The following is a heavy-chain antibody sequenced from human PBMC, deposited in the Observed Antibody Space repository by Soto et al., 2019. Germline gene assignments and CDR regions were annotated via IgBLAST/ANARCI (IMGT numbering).Heavy chain of an antibody. CDR2: IHPGDSDT. D-gene: IGHD2-15*01. J-gene: IGHJ6*02. Sequence: GEFLKISCEASGYSFNSYWIGWVRPMPGKGLEWMGIIHPGDSDTKYSPSFQGQVTISVDKSITTAYLQWSSLKASDTAMYYCARTPGPEVAASLEYYYFSGMDVWGQGTTVTVSS. V-gene: IGHV5-51*01. CDR3: ARTPGPEVAASLEYYYFSGMDV. CDR1: GYSFNSYW.